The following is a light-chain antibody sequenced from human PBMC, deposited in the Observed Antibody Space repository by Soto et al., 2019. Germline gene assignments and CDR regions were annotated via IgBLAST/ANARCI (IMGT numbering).Light chain of an antibody. CDR2: DVS. V-gene: IGLV2-14*01. CDR1: CSDVGGYNY. Sequence: QSALTQPASVSGSPGQSITISCTGTCSDVGGYNYVSWYQQHPGKAPKLMISDVSNRPSGVSTRFSGSKSGNTASLTISGLQAEDEADYYCSSYTSSSTLVIFGGGTKLTVL. J-gene: IGLJ2*01. CDR3: SSYTSSSTLVI.